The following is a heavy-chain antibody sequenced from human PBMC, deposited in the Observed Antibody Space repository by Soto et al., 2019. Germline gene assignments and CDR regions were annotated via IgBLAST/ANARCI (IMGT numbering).Heavy chain of an antibody. D-gene: IGHD2-15*01. Sequence: QVQLVQSGAEVKKPGSSVKVSCKASGGTFSSYAISWVRQAPGQGLEWMGGIIPIFGTANYAQKFQGRVTITANESTSTAYMELSSLRAEDTAVYYCAKVGGHPALNYFDYWGQGTLATVSS. CDR2: IIPIFGTA. CDR1: GGTFSSYA. J-gene: IGHJ4*02. V-gene: IGHV1-69*01. CDR3: AKVGGHPALNYFDY.